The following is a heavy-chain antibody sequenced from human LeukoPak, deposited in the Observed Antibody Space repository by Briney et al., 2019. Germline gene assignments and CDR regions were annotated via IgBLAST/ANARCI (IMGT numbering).Heavy chain of an antibody. J-gene: IGHJ4*02. CDR3: AKEGPIKGGYYDSSGYYLDY. V-gene: IGHV3-30*18. Sequence: GGSLRLSCAASGFTFSSYAMHWVRQAPGKGLEWVAVISYDGSNKYYADSVTGRFTISRDNSKNTLYLQMNSLRAEDTAVYYCAKEGPIKGGYYDSSGYYLDYWGQGTLVTVSS. D-gene: IGHD3-22*01. CDR2: ISYDGSNK. CDR1: GFTFSSYA.